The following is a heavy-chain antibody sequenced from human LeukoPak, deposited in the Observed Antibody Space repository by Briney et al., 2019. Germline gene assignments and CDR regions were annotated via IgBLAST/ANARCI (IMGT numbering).Heavy chain of an antibody. J-gene: IGHJ5*02. V-gene: IGHV4-61*09. CDR2: IYTSGST. CDR1: GGSISSSNYY. D-gene: IGHD3-22*01. Sequence: SQTLSLTCTVSGGSISSSNYYWSWIRQPAGKGLEWIGHIYTSGSTNYNPSLKSRVTISVDTSKNQFSLKLSSVTAADTAVYYCARDCIGSSSYYDSGGYQSEEGYLDPWGQGTLVTVSS. CDR3: ARDCIGSSSYYDSGGYQSEEGYLDP.